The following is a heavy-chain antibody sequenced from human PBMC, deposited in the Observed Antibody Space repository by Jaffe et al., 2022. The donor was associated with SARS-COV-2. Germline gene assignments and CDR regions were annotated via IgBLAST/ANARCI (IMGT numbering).Heavy chain of an antibody. CDR3: ARDLVERIAVAGDGGWNWFDP. CDR1: GYTFTGYY. CDR2: INPNSGGT. V-gene: IGHV1-2*02. D-gene: IGHD6-19*01. Sequence: QVQLVQSGAEVKKPGASVKVSCKASGYTFTGYYMHWVRQAPGQGLEWMGWINPNSGGTNYAQKFQGRVTMTRDTSISTAYMELSRLRSDDTAVYYCARDLVERIAVAGDGGWNWFDPWGQGTLVTVSS. J-gene: IGHJ5*02.